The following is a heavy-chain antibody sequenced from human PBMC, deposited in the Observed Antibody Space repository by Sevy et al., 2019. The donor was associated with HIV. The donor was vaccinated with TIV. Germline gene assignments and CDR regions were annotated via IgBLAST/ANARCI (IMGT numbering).Heavy chain of an antibody. J-gene: IGHJ4*02. CDR1: GGSFTSDY. D-gene: IGHD6-6*01. CDR2: LYNRGST. CDR3: ARQYSSSFGIDY. V-gene: IGHV4-59*08. Sequence: SETLPLTCIVSGGSFTSDYWSWIRQPPGKGLEWIGYLYNRGSTTYNPSFKSRVTISVDTSKKQIYLKLNSVTAADTAVYYCARQYSSSFGIDYWGQGTRVTVSS.